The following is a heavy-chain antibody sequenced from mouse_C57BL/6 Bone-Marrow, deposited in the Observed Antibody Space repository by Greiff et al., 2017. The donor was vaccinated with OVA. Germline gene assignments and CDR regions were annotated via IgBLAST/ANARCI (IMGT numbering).Heavy chain of an antibody. J-gene: IGHJ4*01. Sequence: EVQLVESGGGLVKPGGSLKLSCAASGFTFSSYAMSWVRQTPEKRLEWVATISDGGSYTYYPDNVKGRFTISRDNAKNNLYLQMSHLKSEDTAMYYCARDNYRSDDDAMDYWGQGTSVTVSS. V-gene: IGHV5-4*01. CDR1: GFTFSSYA. CDR3: ARDNYRSDDDAMDY. CDR2: ISDGGSYT. D-gene: IGHD1-1*01.